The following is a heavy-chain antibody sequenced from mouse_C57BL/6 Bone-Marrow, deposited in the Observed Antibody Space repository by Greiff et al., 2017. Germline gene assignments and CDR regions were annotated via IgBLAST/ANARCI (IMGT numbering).Heavy chain of an antibody. CDR2: IDPSDSYT. CDR3: ARYGGFAY. Sequence: QVHVKQPGAELVRPGTSVKLSCKASGYTFTSYWMHWVKQRPGQGLEWIGVIDPSDSYTNYNQKFKGKATLTVDTSSSTAYMQLSSLTSEDSAVYYCARYGGFAYWGQGTLVTVSA. D-gene: IGHD1-1*01. V-gene: IGHV1-59*01. J-gene: IGHJ3*01. CDR1: GYTFTSYW.